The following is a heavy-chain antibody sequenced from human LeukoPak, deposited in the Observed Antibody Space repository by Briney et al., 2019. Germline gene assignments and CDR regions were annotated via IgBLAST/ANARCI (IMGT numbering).Heavy chain of an antibody. CDR2: IYSGGST. CDR1: GFTVSSNY. J-gene: IGHJ6*02. CDR3: ARALAGREQWLVSPYGMDV. V-gene: IGHV3-53*01. Sequence: PGRFLRLSCAASGFTVSSNYMSWVRQAPGKGLEWVSVIYSGGSTYYADSVKGRFTISRDNSKNTLYLQMNSLRAEDTAVYYCARALAGREQWLVSPYGMDVWGQGTTVTVSS. D-gene: IGHD6-19*01.